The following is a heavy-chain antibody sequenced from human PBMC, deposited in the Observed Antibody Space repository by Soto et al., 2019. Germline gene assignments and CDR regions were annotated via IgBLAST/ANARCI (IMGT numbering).Heavy chain of an antibody. Sequence: QVLLVQSGAEMKKPGSSVKVSCKASGGSFSTSSINWXXXXXGXRXXWMANILPILGTADYAQKFQGRLTKTADTSXXXXXXXXXXXXXXXXXXXXXXXXXXXXXXXDAYDIWGQGTVVTVSS. CDR2: ILPILGTA. J-gene: IGHJ3*02. CDR1: GGSFSTSS. CDR3: XXXXXXXXXXDAYDI. V-gene: IGHV1-69*14.